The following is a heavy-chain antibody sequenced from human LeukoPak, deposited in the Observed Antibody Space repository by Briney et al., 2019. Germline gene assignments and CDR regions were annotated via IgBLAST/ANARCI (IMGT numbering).Heavy chain of an antibody. J-gene: IGHJ4*02. D-gene: IGHD3-10*01. Sequence: GGSLRLSCAASGLPFSEYWMHWVRQAPGKGLQWVSRISPDGSLTPYVDSVKGRFTISRDNAKNTLYLQMSSLRAEDTAVYYCAVDYYGSGSHWGQGALVTVSA. V-gene: IGHV3-74*01. CDR2: ISPDGSLT. CDR1: GLPFSEYW. CDR3: AVDYYGSGSH.